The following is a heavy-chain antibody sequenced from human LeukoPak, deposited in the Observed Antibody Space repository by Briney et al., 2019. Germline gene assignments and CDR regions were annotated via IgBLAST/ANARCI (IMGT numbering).Heavy chain of an antibody. Sequence: PGGSLRLSCAASGFTFSTYARSWVRQAPGKGLEWVSSIGNSGGTTYYADSVKGPFTISRDNSKNTLYLQMNSLRAEDTALYYCAKLLPAAGTGYWGQGTLVTVSS. CDR3: AKLLPAAGTGY. CDR1: GFTFSTYA. J-gene: IGHJ4*02. V-gene: IGHV3-23*01. CDR2: IGNSGGTT. D-gene: IGHD6-13*01.